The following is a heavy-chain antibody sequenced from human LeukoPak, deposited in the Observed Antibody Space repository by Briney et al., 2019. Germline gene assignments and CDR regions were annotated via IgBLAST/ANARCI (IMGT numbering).Heavy chain of an antibody. Sequence: ASVKVSCKASGYTFTGYYIHWVRQAPGLGLEWMGWINPNSGDTNYAQKFQGRVTMTRDTSITTAHMELSSLRSDDTAVYYCARSEFSNTWPDYWGQGTLVTVSS. CDR1: GYTFTGYY. D-gene: IGHD6-13*01. J-gene: IGHJ4*02. CDR2: INPNSGDT. V-gene: IGHV1-2*02. CDR3: ARSEFSNTWPDY.